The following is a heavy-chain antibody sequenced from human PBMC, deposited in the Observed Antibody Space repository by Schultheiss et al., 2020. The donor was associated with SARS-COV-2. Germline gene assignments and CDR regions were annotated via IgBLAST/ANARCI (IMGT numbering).Heavy chain of an antibody. J-gene: IGHJ2*01. CDR2: INAGNGNT. D-gene: IGHD2-2*01. V-gene: IGHV1-18*01. CDR1: GYTFTSYG. CDR3: ARARIPSARVSHWYFDL. Sequence: GESLKISCKASGYTFTSYGISWVRQAPGQGLEWMGWINAGNGNTKYSQKFQGRVTMIRDTSTNTAYMELSSLTFEDTAVYYCARARIPSARVSHWYFDLWGRGTLVTVSS.